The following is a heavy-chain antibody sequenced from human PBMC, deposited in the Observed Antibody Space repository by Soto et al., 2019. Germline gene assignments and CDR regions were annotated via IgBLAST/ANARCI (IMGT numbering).Heavy chain of an antibody. D-gene: IGHD3-10*01. J-gene: IGHJ6*02. CDR1: GDSVSSNSAA. CDR2: TYYRSKWYN. Sequence: SQTLSLTCAISGDSVSSNSAAWNWIRQSPSRGPEWLGRTYYRSKWYNDYAVSVKSRITINPDTSKNQFSLQLNSVTPEDTAVYYCAREAPSLWFGELLHIYYYYGMDVWGQGTTVTVSS. V-gene: IGHV6-1*01. CDR3: AREAPSLWFGELLHIYYYYGMDV.